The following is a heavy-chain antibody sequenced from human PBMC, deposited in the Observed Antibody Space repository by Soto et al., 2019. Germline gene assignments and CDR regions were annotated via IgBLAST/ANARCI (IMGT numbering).Heavy chain of an antibody. CDR3: ASSRYDSSGYSPNDAFDI. V-gene: IGHV4-30-4*01. D-gene: IGHD3-22*01. CDR2: IYNGGSS. Sequence: PSETLSLTCTVSGGSISSGDYYWSWIRQPPGKGLEWIGYIYNGGSSYYNPSLKSRFTISVDMSKNHFSLKLSSVTAADTAVYYCASSRYDSSGYSPNDAFDIWGQGTMVTVSS. J-gene: IGHJ3*02. CDR1: GGSISSGDYY.